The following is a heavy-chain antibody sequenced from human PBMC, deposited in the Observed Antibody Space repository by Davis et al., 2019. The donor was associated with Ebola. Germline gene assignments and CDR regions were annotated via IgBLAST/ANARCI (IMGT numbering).Heavy chain of an antibody. Sequence: GGSLRLSCAASGFTFSIFAMNWVRQAPGKGLEWVSAISGSGGSTYYADSVKGRFTISRDNSKNTLYLQMNSLRVEDTAVYYCARDDGDLGGVWGQGTLVTVSS. D-gene: IGHD3-10*01. CDR3: ARDDGDLGGV. J-gene: IGHJ4*02. CDR2: ISGSGGST. V-gene: IGHV3-23*01. CDR1: GFTFSIFA.